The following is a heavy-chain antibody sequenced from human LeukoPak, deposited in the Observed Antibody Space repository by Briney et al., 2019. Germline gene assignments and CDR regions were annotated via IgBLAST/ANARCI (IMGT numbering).Heavy chain of an antibody. D-gene: IGHD4-17*01. CDR2: IYPGDSDT. CDR1: GYDFSTYY. V-gene: IGHV5-51*01. CDR3: ARLMLFEYGDYGDAFDI. Sequence: GESLKISCKGSGYDFSTYYIGWVRQLPGKGLEWMGVIYPGDSDTTYSPSFEDEVTMSVDKSFSSAYLQWRSLKASDTAMYYCARLMLFEYGDYGDAFDIWGQGTMVTVSS. J-gene: IGHJ3*02.